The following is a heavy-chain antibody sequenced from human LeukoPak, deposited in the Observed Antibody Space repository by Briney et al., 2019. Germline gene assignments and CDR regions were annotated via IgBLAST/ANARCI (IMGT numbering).Heavy chain of an antibody. D-gene: IGHD3-10*01. V-gene: IGHV3-21*01. CDR2: ISSSSSHI. CDR3: ARGRGLPGPLDY. Sequence: PGGSLRLSCAASGFTFSSHGMHWVRQAPGKGLEWVSSISSSSSHIYYADSVKGRFTISRDNAKNSLYLQMNSLRAEDTAVYYCARGRGLPGPLDYWGQGTLVTVSS. J-gene: IGHJ4*02. CDR1: GFTFSSHG.